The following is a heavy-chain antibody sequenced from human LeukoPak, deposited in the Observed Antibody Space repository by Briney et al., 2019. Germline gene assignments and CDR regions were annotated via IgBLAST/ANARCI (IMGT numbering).Heavy chain of an antibody. D-gene: IGHD1-26*01. Sequence: GAPVKLSCKASGGTFTSYAISWVRQAPGQGLEWMGGIVPIFGTANYAQKFQGRVTITQDEFTSTAYMELSSLRSEDTAVYYFASERDSGSYYLGAFVIWGQGRMVTVSS. CDR1: GGTFTSYA. J-gene: IGHJ3*02. V-gene: IGHV1-69*13. CDR2: IVPIFGTA. CDR3: ASERDSGSYYLGAFVI.